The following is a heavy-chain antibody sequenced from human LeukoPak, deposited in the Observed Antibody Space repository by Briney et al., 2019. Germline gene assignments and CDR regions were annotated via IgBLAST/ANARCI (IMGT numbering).Heavy chain of an antibody. V-gene: IGHV1-18*01. J-gene: IGHJ4*02. CDR1: VYTFTSYG. Sequence: ASVNVSCKATVYTFTSYGISWVRQAPGQGLEWMGWISSNSDNTNYAQKLQGRVTMTTDTSTSTAYMELRSLRSDDTAVYYCARDWGSIKVITDYWGQGTLVTVSS. D-gene: IGHD3-16*01. CDR3: ARDWGSIKVITDY. CDR2: ISSNSDNT.